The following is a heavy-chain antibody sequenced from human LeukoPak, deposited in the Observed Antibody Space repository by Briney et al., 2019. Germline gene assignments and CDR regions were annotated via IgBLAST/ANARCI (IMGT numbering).Heavy chain of an antibody. J-gene: IGHJ4*02. CDR1: GFTFSDHY. D-gene: IGHD1-1*01. Sequence: PGGSLRLSCAASGFTFSDHYMDWVRRAPGKGLEWVAVISYDGSNKYYADSVKGRFTISRDNSKNTLYLQMNSLRAEDTAVYYCATFSNWYYWGQGTLVTVSS. CDR3: ATFSNWYY. CDR2: ISYDGSNK. V-gene: IGHV3-30*03.